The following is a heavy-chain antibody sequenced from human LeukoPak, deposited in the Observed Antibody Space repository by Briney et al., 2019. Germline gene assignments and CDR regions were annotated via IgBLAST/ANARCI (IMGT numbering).Heavy chain of an antibody. D-gene: IGHD2-2*03. Sequence: GGSLRLYCAASGFTFSSYWMSWVRQAPGKGLEWVANIKQDGSEKYYVDSVKGRFTISRDNAKNSLYPQMNSLRAEDTAVYYCARVEIVVVPAVPNFDYWGQGTLVTVSS. CDR3: ARVEIVVVPAVPNFDY. V-gene: IGHV3-7*01. J-gene: IGHJ4*02. CDR2: IKQDGSEK. CDR1: GFTFSSYW.